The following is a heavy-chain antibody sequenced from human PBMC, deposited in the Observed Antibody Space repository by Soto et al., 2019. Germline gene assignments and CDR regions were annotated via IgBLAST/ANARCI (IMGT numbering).Heavy chain of an antibody. D-gene: IGHD4-17*01. V-gene: IGHV4-31*03. CDR3: TGGYDYGDYGTQAFYFDY. Sequence: PSETLSLTCSVSGASISSPGYYWTWIRQHPGRGLEWIGSIYYSGTTYYKPSLRRRLTISVDTSEHQFSLTLTSLTAADTAVYYCTGGYDYGDYGTQAFYFDYWGLGALVTVSS. J-gene: IGHJ4*02. CDR1: GASISSPGYY. CDR2: IYYSGTT.